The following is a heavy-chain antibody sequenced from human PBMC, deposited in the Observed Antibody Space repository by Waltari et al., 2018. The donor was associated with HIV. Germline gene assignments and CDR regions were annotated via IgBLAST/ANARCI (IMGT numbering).Heavy chain of an antibody. J-gene: IGHJ1*01. D-gene: IGHD3-22*01. Sequence: QVQLVESGGGVVQPGRSLRLSCAASGFTFSSYAMHWVRQAPGKGLVWVAVISYDGSNKYYADSVKGRFTISRDNSKNTLYLQMNSLRAEDTAVYYCARDSSGSYFQHWGQGTLVTVSS. CDR1: GFTFSSYA. CDR2: ISYDGSNK. V-gene: IGHV3-30*04. CDR3: ARDSSGSYFQH.